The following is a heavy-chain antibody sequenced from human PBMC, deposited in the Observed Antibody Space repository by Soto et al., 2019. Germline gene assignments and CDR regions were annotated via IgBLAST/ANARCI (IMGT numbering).Heavy chain of an antibody. V-gene: IGHV3-23*01. CDR2: ISGSGGST. Sequence: GGSLRLSCAASGFTFSSYAMSWVRQAPGRGMEWVAAISGSGGSTYYADSVKGRFTISRENSKNTLYLQMNSLRAEDTAVYYCAKGEYYDSSGPPDYWGQGTLVTVSS. D-gene: IGHD3-22*01. CDR3: AKGEYYDSSGPPDY. CDR1: GFTFSSYA. J-gene: IGHJ4*02.